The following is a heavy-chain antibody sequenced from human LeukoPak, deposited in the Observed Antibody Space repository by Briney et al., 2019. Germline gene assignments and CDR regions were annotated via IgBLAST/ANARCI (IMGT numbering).Heavy chain of an antibody. CDR1: GFTFSSYS. CDR3: ARGLQWLSADDAFDI. D-gene: IGHD3-22*01. CDR2: ISSSSSYI. V-gene: IGHV3-21*01. J-gene: IGHJ3*02. Sequence: PGGSLRLSCAASGFTFSSYSMNWVRQAPGKGLEWVSSISSSSSYIYYADSVKGRFTISRDNAKNSLYLQMNSLRAEDTAVYYCARGLQWLSADDAFDIWGQGTMVTVSS.